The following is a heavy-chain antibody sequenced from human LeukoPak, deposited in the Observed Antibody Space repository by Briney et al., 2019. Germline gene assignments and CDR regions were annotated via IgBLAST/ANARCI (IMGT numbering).Heavy chain of an antibody. Sequence: GGFLRLSCAASGFTFSSYSMNWVRQAPGKGLEWVSYISSSSSTIYYADSVKGRFTISRDNAKNSLYLQMNSLRAEDTAVYYCARDFGYCSSTSCSYYGMDVWGQGTTVTVSS. V-gene: IGHV3-48*01. CDR2: ISSSSSTI. J-gene: IGHJ6*02. CDR1: GFTFSSYS. D-gene: IGHD2-2*03. CDR3: ARDFGYCSSTSCSYYGMDV.